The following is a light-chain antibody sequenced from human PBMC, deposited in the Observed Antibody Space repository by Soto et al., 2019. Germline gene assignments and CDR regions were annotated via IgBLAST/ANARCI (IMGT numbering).Light chain of an antibody. CDR2: ANN. CDR3: HSYGSSLSGVV. CDR1: SSNVGAGYH. J-gene: IGLJ2*01. V-gene: IGLV1-40*01. Sequence: QSVLTQPPSVSGAPGQSVTISCTGSSSNVGAGYHVHWYQQLPGTAPKLLIFANNNRPSGVPDRFSGSKSGTSASLAITGLRAEDEADYYCHSYGSSLSGVVFGGGTKLTVL.